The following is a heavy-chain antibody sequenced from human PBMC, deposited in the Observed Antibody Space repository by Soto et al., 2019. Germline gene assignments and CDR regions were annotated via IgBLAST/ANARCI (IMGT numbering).Heavy chain of an antibody. V-gene: IGHV2-5*02. CDR2: IYWDDDK. Sequence: QITLMESGPTLVRPAQTLTLTCDFSGFSLSTYHMGVAWIRQPPGKALEWLALIYWDDDKRYSPSLKDRLAISKDTSSNQVVLTITNKDPGDSATYFCAHAGDYDLLTFDHWGPGTLVTVSS. CDR3: AHAGDYDLLTFDH. J-gene: IGHJ4*02. CDR1: GFSLSTYHMG. D-gene: IGHD4-17*01.